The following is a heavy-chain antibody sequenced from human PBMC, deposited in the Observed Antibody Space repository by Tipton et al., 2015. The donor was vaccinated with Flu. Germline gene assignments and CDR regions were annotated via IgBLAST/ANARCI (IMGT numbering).Heavy chain of an antibody. Sequence: SLRLSCAASEFTFRNYWMHWVRQVPGQGLEWPADLDQDGGDQRYVGSVKGRFTISRDNAQKSLYLQMSSLRAEDTAVYYCARDSRLWRSDSATYWAFDMWGQGTMVTVSS. D-gene: IGHD3-10*01. CDR2: LDQDGGDQ. V-gene: IGHV3-7*01. CDR1: EFTFRNYW. CDR3: ARDSRLWRSDSATYWAFDM. J-gene: IGHJ3*02.